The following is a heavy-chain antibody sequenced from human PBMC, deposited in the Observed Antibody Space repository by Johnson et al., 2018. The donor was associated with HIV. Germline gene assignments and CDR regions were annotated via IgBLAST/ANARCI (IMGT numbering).Heavy chain of an antibody. Sequence: VQLVESGGGLIQPGGSLRLSCAASGSTVRSNHMRWVRQAPGKGLERVSVIYSGGSTYYADSVTGRFTISRDNSKNTRYLQRNSLGAEDTSGYYCAKAVTGEGAFDIWGQGTMVTVSS. V-gene: IGHV3-53*01. CDR3: AKAVTGEGAFDI. CDR2: IYSGGST. CDR1: GSTVRSNH. D-gene: IGHD7-27*01. J-gene: IGHJ3*02.